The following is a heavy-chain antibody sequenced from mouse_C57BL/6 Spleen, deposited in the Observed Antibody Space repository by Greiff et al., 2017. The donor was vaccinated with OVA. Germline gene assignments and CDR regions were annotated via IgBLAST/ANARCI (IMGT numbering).Heavy chain of an antibody. CDR2: IHPNSGST. J-gene: IGHJ4*01. CDR1: GYTFTSYW. D-gene: IGHD1-1*01. V-gene: IGHV1-64*01. CDR3: ARWHYGSRDYAMDY. Sequence: QVQLQQPGAELVKPGASVKLSCKASGYTFTSYWMHWVKQRPGQGLEWIGMIHPNSGSTNYNEKFKSKATLTVDKSSSTAYMQLSSLTSEDSAVYYCARWHYGSRDYAMDYWGQGTSVTVSS.